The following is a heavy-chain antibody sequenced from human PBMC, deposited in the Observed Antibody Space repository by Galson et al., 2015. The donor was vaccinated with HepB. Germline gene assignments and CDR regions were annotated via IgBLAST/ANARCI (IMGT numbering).Heavy chain of an antibody. CDR3: ARKFGYFDY. J-gene: IGHJ4*02. D-gene: IGHD3-16*01. V-gene: IGHV3-23*01. CDR1: GFILSSYA. CDR2: ISGRGDTT. Sequence: SLRLSCAASGFILSSYAMNWVRQVPGKGLEWVATISGRGDTTFYADSVKGRFTISRGNSENTLYLQMNSLRVEDTAVYFCARKFGYFDYWGQGALVTVSA.